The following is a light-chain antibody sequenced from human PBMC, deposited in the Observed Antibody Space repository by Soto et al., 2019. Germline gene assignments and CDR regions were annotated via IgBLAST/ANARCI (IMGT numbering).Light chain of an antibody. CDR1: QSVTNNY. V-gene: IGKV3-20*01. CDR2: VAS. Sequence: EIVLTQSPGTLSLSPGERATLSCRASQSVTNNYLAWYQQKLGQAPSLVISVASNRATGISDRFSGSGSGTDFILTLSRLEHEDSAVYYCLQYGGLPLTFGGGTKVEI. J-gene: IGKJ4*01. CDR3: LQYGGLPLT.